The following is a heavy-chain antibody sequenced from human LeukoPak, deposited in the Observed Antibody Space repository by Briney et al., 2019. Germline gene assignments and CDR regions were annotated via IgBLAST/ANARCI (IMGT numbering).Heavy chain of an antibody. D-gene: IGHD1-7*01. CDR1: GDSVTNYY. CDR2: IFYRGNS. V-gene: IGHV4-59*02. CDR3: ARWLELHWDAFDI. Sequence: SETLSLTCSVSGDSVTNYYWSWIRQPPGKGLEYIGYIFYRGNSNYSPSLKSRLTMSVDTSRNQLSLKLSSVTAADTAVYYCARWLELHWDAFDIWGQGTMVTVSS. J-gene: IGHJ3*02.